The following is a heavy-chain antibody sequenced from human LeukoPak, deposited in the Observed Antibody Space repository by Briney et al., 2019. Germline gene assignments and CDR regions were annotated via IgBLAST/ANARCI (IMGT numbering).Heavy chain of an antibody. CDR3: ARDGTAAGLYFDL. J-gene: IGHJ4*01. Sequence: GGSLRLSCAVSGFTFSSYWMNWVRQAPGKGLEWVASIRQDGGEKSYVDSVKGRFTISRDNTKNSLYLQMGSLRAEDTAVYYCARDGTAAGLYFDLWGQGTLVTVSS. CDR2: IRQDGGEK. CDR1: GFTFSSYW. D-gene: IGHD6-13*01. V-gene: IGHV3-7*01.